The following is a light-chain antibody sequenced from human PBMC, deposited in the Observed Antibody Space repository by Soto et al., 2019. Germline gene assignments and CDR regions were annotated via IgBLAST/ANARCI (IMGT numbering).Light chain of an antibody. J-gene: IGKJ3*01. CDR2: AAS. Sequence: DIQMTQSPSSLSASVGDRVTITCRASQSINSYLCCYQQKPGKAPRLLIYAASTFQSGVPSRFSGSGSGTDFTLTISSLRPEDFGTYYCQESYSAPHFTFGPGTKVEI. CDR3: QESYSAPHFT. V-gene: IGKV1-39*01. CDR1: QSINSY.